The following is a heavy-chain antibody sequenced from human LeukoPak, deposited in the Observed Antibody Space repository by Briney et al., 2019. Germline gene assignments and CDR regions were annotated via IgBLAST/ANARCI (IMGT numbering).Heavy chain of an antibody. D-gene: IGHD3-3*01. CDR2: ISGSGGST. V-gene: IGHV3-23*01. Sequence: GGSLRLSCAASGFTFSSYAMSWVRQAPGKGLEWVSAISGSGGSTYYADSVKGRFTISRDNSKNTLYLQMNSLRAEDTAVYYCAKDGVIFGAHSYYMDVWGKGTTVTVSS. CDR3: AKDGVIFGAHSYYMDV. J-gene: IGHJ6*03. CDR1: GFTFSSYA.